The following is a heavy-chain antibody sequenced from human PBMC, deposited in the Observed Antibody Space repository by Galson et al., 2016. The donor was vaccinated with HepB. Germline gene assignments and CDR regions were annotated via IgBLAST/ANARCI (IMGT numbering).Heavy chain of an antibody. CDR2: VYYTGST. V-gene: IGHV4-39*01. J-gene: IGHJ3*02. Sequence: SETLSLTCSVSGDSISNRDYYWAWISQPPGKGLEWIGTVYYTGSTYYNPSLKSRVTISVNTSKNQFSLQLTSVTAADTAVYYCARLSWEGVFDIWGQGTMVTVSS. CDR1: GDSISNRDYY. CDR3: ARLSWEGVFDI. D-gene: IGHD1-26*01.